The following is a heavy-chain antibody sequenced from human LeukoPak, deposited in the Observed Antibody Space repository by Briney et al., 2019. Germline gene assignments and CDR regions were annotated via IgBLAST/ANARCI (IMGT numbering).Heavy chain of an antibody. V-gene: IGHV3-21*01. D-gene: IGHD2-15*01. J-gene: IGHJ4*02. Sequence: GGSLRLSCAASGFTFSDYSMNWVRQAPGKGLEWVSYISTSGNYIYYADSVKGRFTISRDNAKNSLYLQMNSLRAEVTAVYYCSRGSYNSGGTSDYWGQGNLVTVSS. CDR2: ISTSGNYI. CDR3: SRGSYNSGGTSDY. CDR1: GFTFSDYS.